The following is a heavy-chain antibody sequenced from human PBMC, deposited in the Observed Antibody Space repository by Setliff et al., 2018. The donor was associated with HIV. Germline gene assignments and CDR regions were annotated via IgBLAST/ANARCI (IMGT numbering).Heavy chain of an antibody. Sequence: KASETLSLTCGVSGGSFSDYHWTWIRQSPGKGLEWIGEVSDSGTTNYNPSLKSRVTISVDTSKIQFSLNLNSVTAADTAVCYCARAKLGWRPYAMDVWGQGTAVTVSS. V-gene: IGHV4-34*01. CDR3: ARAKLGWRPYAMDV. CDR2: VSDSGTT. D-gene: IGHD6-13*01. J-gene: IGHJ6*02. CDR1: GGSFSDYH.